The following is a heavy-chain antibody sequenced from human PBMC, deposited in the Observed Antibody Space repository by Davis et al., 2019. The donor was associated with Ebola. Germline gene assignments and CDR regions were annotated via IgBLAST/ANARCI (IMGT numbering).Heavy chain of an antibody. CDR2: ISGSGGTT. J-gene: IGHJ4*02. CDR3: AKQEYSGKKISPFYFDY. CDR1: GFTFSSST. Sequence: PGGSLRLSCAASGFTFSSSTMSWVRQAPGKGLEWVSVISGSGGTTYYTDSVKGRFTISRDNSKNTLYLQMNSLRAEDTAVYYCAKQEYSGKKISPFYFDYWGQGTLVTVSS. D-gene: IGHD1-26*01. V-gene: IGHV3-23*01.